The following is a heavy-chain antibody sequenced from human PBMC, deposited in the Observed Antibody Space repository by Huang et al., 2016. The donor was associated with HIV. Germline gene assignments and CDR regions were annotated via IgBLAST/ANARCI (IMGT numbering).Heavy chain of an antibody. CDR1: GYSFISHD. J-gene: IGHJ6*03. D-gene: IGHD3-10*01. CDR3: ARGRFGETYDYYMDV. CDR2: INPNRGST. V-gene: IGHV1-8*03. Sequence: QAQLVQSGAEVKKPGASVKVSCKASGYSFISHDISWVRQAPGPWLGGMGWINPNRGSTGYAQQVRGRVTIDTKTSITTAYMELRSLRPEDTAVYYCARGRFGETYDYYMDVWGKGTPVTVSS.